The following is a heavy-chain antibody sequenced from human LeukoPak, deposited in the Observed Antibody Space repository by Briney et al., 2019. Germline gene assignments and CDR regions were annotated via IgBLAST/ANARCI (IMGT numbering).Heavy chain of an antibody. J-gene: IGHJ4*02. D-gene: IGHD3-10*01. CDR3: ARGPSPGYGSGSYYRDY. CDR1: GYTFTSYG. V-gene: IGHV1-18*01. CDR2: ISAYNGNT. Sequence: ASVKVSCKASGYTFTSYGISWVRQAPGQGLEWMGWISAYNGNTNYAQKLQGRVTMTTDTSTSTAYMELRSLRSDDTAVYYCARGPSPGYGSGSYYRDYWGQGTPVTVSS.